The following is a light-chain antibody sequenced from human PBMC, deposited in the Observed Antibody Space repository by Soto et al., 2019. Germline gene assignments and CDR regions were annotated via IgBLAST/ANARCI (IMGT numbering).Light chain of an antibody. CDR1: SSDVGGYSY. Sequence: QSALTQPASVSGSPGQSITISCTGTSSDVGGYSYVSWYQQHPGKAPNLMIYDVSNRPSGVSNRFSGSKSGNTASLTISGLQAEDEADYYCSSYTSSSPLFGPGTKVTAL. V-gene: IGLV2-14*01. CDR2: DVS. J-gene: IGLJ1*01. CDR3: SSYTSSSPL.